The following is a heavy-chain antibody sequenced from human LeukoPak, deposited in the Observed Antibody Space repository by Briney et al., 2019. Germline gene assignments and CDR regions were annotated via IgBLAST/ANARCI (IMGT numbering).Heavy chain of an antibody. V-gene: IGHV1-46*01. J-gene: IGHJ6*03. CDR3: VRDSMDV. CDR1: GYTFTSYY. Sequence: GASVRVSCKAAGYTFTSYYMHWVRQAPGQGLEWMGIINPSGGSTSYAQKFQGRVTMTRDMSTSTVYMELSRLRSDDTAVYYCVRDSMDVWGKGTTVTISS. CDR2: INPSGGST.